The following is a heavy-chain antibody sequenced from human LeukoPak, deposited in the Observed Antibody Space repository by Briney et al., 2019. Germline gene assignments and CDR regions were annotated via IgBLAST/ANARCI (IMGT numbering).Heavy chain of an antibody. CDR1: GGSIGRDY. Sequence: PSETLSLTCTVSGGSIGRDYWSWIRQPAGQGLEWIGRIYSSGSTNYNPSLKSRVTMSVDTSKNQFSLKLASVTAADTAVYYCAREDTSGWYAVGLDVWGQGTTVTVSS. D-gene: IGHD6-19*01. CDR3: AREDTSGWYAVGLDV. J-gene: IGHJ6*02. CDR2: IYSSGST. V-gene: IGHV4-4*07.